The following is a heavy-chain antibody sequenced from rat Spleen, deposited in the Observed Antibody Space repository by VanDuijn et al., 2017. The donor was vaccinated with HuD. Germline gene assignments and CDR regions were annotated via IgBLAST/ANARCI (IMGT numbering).Heavy chain of an antibody. CDR2: ITNTGGST. V-gene: IGHV5-31*01. Sequence: EVQLVESGGSLVQPGRSLKLSCVASGFTFSDYGMAWVLQAPTKGLEWVASITNTGGSTYYPDSVKGRFTISRDNAKSTLYLQMNSLRSEDTATYYCTRDFNYGGYSEDVMDAWGQGASVTVSS. CDR3: TRDFNYGGYSEDVMDA. D-gene: IGHD1-11*01. J-gene: IGHJ4*01. CDR1: GFTFSDYG.